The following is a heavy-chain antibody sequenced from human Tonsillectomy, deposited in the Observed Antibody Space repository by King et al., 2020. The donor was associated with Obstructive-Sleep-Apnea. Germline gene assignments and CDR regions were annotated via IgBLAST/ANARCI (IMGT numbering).Heavy chain of an antibody. D-gene: IGHD3-22*01. CDR1: GFTFSSYA. CDR3: AKGVENYSYDSSGVDS. V-gene: IGHV3-23*04. J-gene: IGHJ4*02. Sequence: VQLVESGGGLVQPGGSLRLSCAASGFTFSSYALTWVRQAPGKGLEWVSAISGSGGTTFYADSVKGRFTISRDNSKNTLYLQMNSLRAEDTAVYYCAKGVENYSYDSSGVDSWGQGTLVTVSS. CDR2: ISGSGGTT.